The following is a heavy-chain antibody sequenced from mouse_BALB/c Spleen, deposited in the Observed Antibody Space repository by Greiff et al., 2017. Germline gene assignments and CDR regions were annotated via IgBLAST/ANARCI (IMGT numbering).Heavy chain of an antibody. CDR3: ARKGGYYLDYFDY. Sequence: VQLQQSGAELMKPGASVKISCKATGYTFSSYWIEWVKQRPGHGLEWIGEILPGSGSTNYNEKFKGKATFTADTSSNTAYMQLSSLTSEDSAVYYCARKGGYYLDYFDYWGQGTTLTVSS. CDR1: GYTFSSYW. D-gene: IGHD2-3*01. V-gene: IGHV1-9*01. CDR2: ILPGSGST. J-gene: IGHJ2*01.